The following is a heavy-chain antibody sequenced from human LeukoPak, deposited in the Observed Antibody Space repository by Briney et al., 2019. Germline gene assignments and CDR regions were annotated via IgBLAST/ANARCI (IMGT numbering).Heavy chain of an antibody. CDR1: GFAYRNFG. CDR3: ARDPRGADWIDY. Sequence: GVPLRLSCAASGFAYRNFGVQGPRQSPGKGVVGVSYISSSGDTISYADSVKGRFTFSRDNAKNSLYLQMNSLRPEDTAVYYCARDPRGADWIDYWGQGTLVTVSS. J-gene: IGHJ4*02. CDR2: ISSSGDTI. V-gene: IGHV3-48*04. D-gene: IGHD3/OR15-3a*01.